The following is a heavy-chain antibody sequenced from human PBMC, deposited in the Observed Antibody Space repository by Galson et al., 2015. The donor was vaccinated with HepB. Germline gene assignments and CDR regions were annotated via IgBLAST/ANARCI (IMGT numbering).Heavy chain of an antibody. CDR2: IIPILGIA. CDR3: AREEGTAGAAAADY. D-gene: IGHD6-13*01. J-gene: IGHJ4*02. Sequence: SVKVSCKASGGTFSSYTTSWVRQAPGQGLEWMGRIIPILGIANYAQKFQGRVTITADKSTSTAYMELSSLRSEDTAVYYCAREEGTAGAAAADYWGQGTLVTVSS. V-gene: IGHV1-69*04. CDR1: GGTFSSYT.